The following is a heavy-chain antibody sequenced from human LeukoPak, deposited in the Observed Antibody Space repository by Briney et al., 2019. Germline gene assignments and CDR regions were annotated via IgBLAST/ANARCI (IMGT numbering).Heavy chain of an antibody. D-gene: IGHD3-22*01. CDR1: GFTLSNYG. J-gene: IGHJ4*02. CDR2: IWYDGGYK. V-gene: IGHV3-33*01. Sequence: GSLRLSCAASGFTLSNYGMHWVRQAPGKGLEWVAGIWYDGGYKYYADSVKGRFTISRDNSKNTLFLQMDSLRAEDTAVYYCARNYYDSSGYQEATFNYWGQGTLVTVSS. CDR3: ARNYYDSSGYQEATFNY.